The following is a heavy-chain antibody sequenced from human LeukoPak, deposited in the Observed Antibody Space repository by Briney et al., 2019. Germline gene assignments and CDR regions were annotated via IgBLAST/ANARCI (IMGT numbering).Heavy chain of an antibody. V-gene: IGHV3-23*01. CDR3: AKDRPNYYGSNGHYYKLNGDC. CDR1: GFTFSSCA. D-gene: IGHD3-22*01. J-gene: IGHJ4*02. Sequence: PGGSLRLSCAASGFTFSSCAMSWVRQAPGEGLEWVSSITSSGAATYYADSVKGRFTISRDNSDNTLYLQMNSLRAEDTAVYYCAKDRPNYYGSNGHYYKLNGDCWGRGTLVTVSS. CDR2: ITSSGAAT.